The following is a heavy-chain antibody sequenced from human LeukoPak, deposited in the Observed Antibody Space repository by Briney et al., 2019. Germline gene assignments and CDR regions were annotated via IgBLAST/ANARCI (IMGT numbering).Heavy chain of an antibody. Sequence: PSETLSLTCTVSGGSISSGSYYRGWIRQPAGKGLEWIGRIYTSGSTNYNPSLTSRVTISVDTSKNQFSLKLSSVTAADTAVYYCARDRHYDILTGTEWGNYYYYMDVWGKGTTVTVSS. CDR1: GGSISSGSYY. D-gene: IGHD3-9*01. CDR3: ARDRHYDILTGTEWGNYYYYMDV. CDR2: IYTSGST. V-gene: IGHV4-61*02. J-gene: IGHJ6*03.